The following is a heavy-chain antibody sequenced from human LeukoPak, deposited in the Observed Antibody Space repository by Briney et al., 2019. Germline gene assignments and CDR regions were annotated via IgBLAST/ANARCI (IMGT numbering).Heavy chain of an antibody. CDR1: GGSISSYY. D-gene: IGHD6-13*01. V-gene: IGHV4-59*01. CDR3: ARRAQYSSSWYDIETYYYYYYMDV. Sequence: PSETLSLTCTVSGGSISSYYWSWLRQPPGKGLEWIGYIYYSGSTNYNPSLKSRVTISVDTSKNQFSLKLSSVTAADTAVYYCARRAQYSSSWYDIETYYYYYYMDVWGKGTTVTISS. J-gene: IGHJ6*03. CDR2: IYYSGST.